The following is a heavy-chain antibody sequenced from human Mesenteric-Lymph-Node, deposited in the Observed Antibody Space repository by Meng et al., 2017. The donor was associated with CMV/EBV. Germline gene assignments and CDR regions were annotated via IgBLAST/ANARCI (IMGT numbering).Heavy chain of an antibody. V-gene: IGHV3-21*01. Sequence: GESLKISCAASGFTFSSYSMNWVRQAPGKGLEWVSSISSSSSYIYYADSVKGRFTISRDNAKNSLYLQMNSLRAEDTAVYYCARARLTYYDILTGYYRSFDYWGQGTLVTVSS. CDR2: ISSSSSYI. CDR1: GFTFSSYS. D-gene: IGHD3-9*01. J-gene: IGHJ4*02. CDR3: ARARLTYYDILTGYYRSFDY.